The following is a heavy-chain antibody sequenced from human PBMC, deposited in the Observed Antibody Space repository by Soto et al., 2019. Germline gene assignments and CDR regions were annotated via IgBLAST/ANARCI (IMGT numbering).Heavy chain of an antibody. CDR3: AREEYYYDSSGYYPDAFDI. Sequence: SVKVSCKASVGTFSSYAISWVRQAPGQGLEWMGGIIPIFGTANYAQKFQGRVTITADKSTSTAYMELSSLRSEDTAVYYCAREEYYYDSSGYYPDAFDIWGQGTMVTVSS. D-gene: IGHD3-22*01. CDR1: VGTFSSYA. J-gene: IGHJ3*02. V-gene: IGHV1-69*06. CDR2: IIPIFGTA.